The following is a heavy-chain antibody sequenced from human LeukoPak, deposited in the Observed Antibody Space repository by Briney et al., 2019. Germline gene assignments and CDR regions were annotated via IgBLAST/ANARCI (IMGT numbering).Heavy chain of an antibody. CDR1: GYTFTSYA. CDR2: INTNTGNP. J-gene: IGHJ4*02. Sequence: ASVKVSCKASGYTFTSYAMNWVRQAPGQGLEWMGWINTNTGNPTYAQGFTGRSVFSLDTSVSTAYLQISSLKAEDTAVYYCAREGGYYCSGGSCYSGFDYWGQGTLVTVSS. CDR3: AREGGYYCSGGSCYSGFDY. D-gene: IGHD2-15*01. V-gene: IGHV7-4-1*02.